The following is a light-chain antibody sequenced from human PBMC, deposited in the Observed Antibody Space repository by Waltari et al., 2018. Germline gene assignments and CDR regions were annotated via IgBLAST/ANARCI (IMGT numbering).Light chain of an antibody. V-gene: IGLV2-18*02. CDR3: SSYTSSSTVV. Sequence: QSALTQPPSVSGSPGQSVTIPCTGTSSDVGSYNRVSWYQQPPGTAPKLIIYDVSSRPSGVPDRFSASKSGNTASLTISGLQAEDEADYYCSSYTSSSTVVFGGGTKLTVL. J-gene: IGLJ2*01. CDR2: DVS. CDR1: SSDVGSYNR.